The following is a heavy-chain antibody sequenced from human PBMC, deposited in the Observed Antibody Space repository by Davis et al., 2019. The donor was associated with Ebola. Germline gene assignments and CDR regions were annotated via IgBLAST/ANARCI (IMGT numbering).Heavy chain of an antibody. Sequence: ASVKVSCKASGYTFTSHGITWVRQAPGQGFEWMGGIIPVFRTASYAQKLQGRVTMTTDTSTSTAYMELRSLRSDDTAVYYCARGKWFDPWGQGTLVSVTS. V-gene: IGHV1-18*04. CDR1: GYTFTSHG. CDR2: IIPVFRTA. J-gene: IGHJ5*02. CDR3: ARGKWFDP.